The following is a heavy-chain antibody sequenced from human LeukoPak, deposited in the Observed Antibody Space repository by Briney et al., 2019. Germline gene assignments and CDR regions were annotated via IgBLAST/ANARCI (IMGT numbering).Heavy chain of an antibody. J-gene: IGHJ4*01. CDR1: GGTFSSYA. D-gene: IGHD3-22*01. CDR3: ARTPGYYPFDY. V-gene: IGHV1-69*04. CDR2: IIPILGIA. Sequence: GASVKVSCKASGGTFSSYAISWVRQAPGQGLEWMGRIIPILGIANYAQKFQGRVTITADKSTSTAYMELSSLRSGDTAVYYCARTPGYYPFDYWGQEPWSPSPQ.